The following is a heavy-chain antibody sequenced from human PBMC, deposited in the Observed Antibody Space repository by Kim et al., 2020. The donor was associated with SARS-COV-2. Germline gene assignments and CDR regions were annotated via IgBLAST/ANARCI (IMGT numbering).Heavy chain of an antibody. CDR1: GFTFSNAW. V-gene: IGHV3-15*01. Sequence: GGSLRLSCAASGFTFSNAWMSWVRQAPGKGLEWVGRIKSKTDGGTTDYAAPVKGRFTISRDDSKNTLYLQMNSLKTEDTAVYYCTTDWDYYDSSGYPPIPPPPRPVDYWGQGTLVTVSS. CDR3: TTDWDYYDSSGYPPIPPPPRPVDY. D-gene: IGHD3-22*01. J-gene: IGHJ4*02. CDR2: IKSKTDGGTT.